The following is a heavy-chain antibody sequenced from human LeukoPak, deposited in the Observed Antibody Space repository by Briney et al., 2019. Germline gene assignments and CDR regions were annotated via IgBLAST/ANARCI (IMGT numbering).Heavy chain of an antibody. J-gene: IGHJ2*01. CDR1: GFTFSNYF. Sequence: GGSLRLSCAASGFTFSNYFMSWVRQAPGKGLEWVSAISTYGGTTYYTDSVKGRFTISRDNSKNTLYLQMNSLRAEDTAVYYCARERGITYYYDSSGPFDLWGRGTLVIVSS. CDR2: ISTYGGTT. D-gene: IGHD3-22*01. V-gene: IGHV3-23*01. CDR3: ARERGITYYYDSSGPFDL.